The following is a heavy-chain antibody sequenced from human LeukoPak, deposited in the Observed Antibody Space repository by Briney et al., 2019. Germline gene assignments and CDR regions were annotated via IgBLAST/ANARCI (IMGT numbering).Heavy chain of an antibody. V-gene: IGHV3-30*04. J-gene: IGHJ5*02. Sequence: GGSLRLSCAASEFTFSSYTMHWVRQAPGKGLEWVAVISFDGSNKYFADSVKGRFTISRDNSKNTLYLQMNSLRAEDTAVYYCARSGSETQNWFDPWGQGTLVTVSS. CDR2: ISFDGSNK. D-gene: IGHD6-25*01. CDR3: ARSGSETQNWFDP. CDR1: EFTFSSYT.